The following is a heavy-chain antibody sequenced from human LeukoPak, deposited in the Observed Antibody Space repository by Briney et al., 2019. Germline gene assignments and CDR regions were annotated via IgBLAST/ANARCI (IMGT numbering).Heavy chain of an antibody. Sequence: GGSLRLSCAASGFTVSSNYMSWVGQAPGKGLEWVSVIYSGGSTYYADSVKGRFTISRGNSKNTLYLQMNSLRAEDTAVYYCARDKLYYDFWSGSTDYYYYYYMDVWGKGTTVTVSS. CDR1: GFTVSSNY. CDR3: ARDKLYYDFWSGSTDYYYYYYMDV. CDR2: IYSGGST. J-gene: IGHJ6*03. D-gene: IGHD3-3*01. V-gene: IGHV3-66*02.